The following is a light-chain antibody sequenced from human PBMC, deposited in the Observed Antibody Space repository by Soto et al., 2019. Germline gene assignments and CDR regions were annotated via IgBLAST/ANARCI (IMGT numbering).Light chain of an antibody. J-gene: IGKJ1*01. CDR1: QDVMYD. CDR2: GAS. CDR3: QQYRSWPLT. V-gene: IGKV3-15*01. Sequence: EIVLTQSPAALSVSPGGRATLSCRASQDVMYDLAWYQQKPGQTPRLLAYGASTRATDAPPRFRGSGSGREFSLTISSLQSEDFATYYCQQYRSWPLTFGQGSRVEIK.